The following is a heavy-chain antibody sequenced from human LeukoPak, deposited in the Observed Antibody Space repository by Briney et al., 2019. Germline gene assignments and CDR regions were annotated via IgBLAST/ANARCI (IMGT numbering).Heavy chain of an antibody. CDR3: ARVWKFYWYFDL. CDR1: GGSISSYY. CDR2: IYTSGST. V-gene: IGHV4-4*07. Sequence: WETLSLTCTVSGGSISSYYWRWIRQPAGKGLEWIGRIYTSGSTNYNPSLKSRVTMSVDTSKNQFSLKLCSVTAADTAVYYCARVWKFYWYFDLWGRGTLVTVSS. D-gene: IGHD1-1*01. J-gene: IGHJ2*01.